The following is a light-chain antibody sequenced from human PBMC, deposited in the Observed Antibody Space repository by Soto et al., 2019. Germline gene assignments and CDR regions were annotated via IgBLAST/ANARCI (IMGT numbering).Light chain of an antibody. Sequence: DFQLTQTPSTLSASVGDRVTITCRASRSLSGWLAWYQQKQGKAPKLLIYEVSTLETGVPSRFSGSGSGTEFTLTINSLQPDDSATYYCQQYFGAWTFGQGTKVEI. CDR1: RSLSGW. CDR2: EVS. J-gene: IGKJ1*01. CDR3: QQYFGAWT. V-gene: IGKV1-5*03.